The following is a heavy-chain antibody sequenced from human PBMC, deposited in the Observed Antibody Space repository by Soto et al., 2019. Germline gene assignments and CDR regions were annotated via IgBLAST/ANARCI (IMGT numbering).Heavy chain of an antibody. CDR1: GFKFSSYW. J-gene: IGHJ6*02. CDR3: ARRYSSQNYAMDV. V-gene: IGHV3-74*01. Sequence: EVQLVESGGDLIQPGGSLRLSCATSGFKFSSYWMHWVRQTPGKGLVWVSRIDNDGSSTVYADSVKGRFTISRDNAKNTLYLQMNSLRAEDTAVYYCARRYSSQNYAMDVWGQGTTVTVSS. D-gene: IGHD4-4*01. CDR2: IDNDGSST.